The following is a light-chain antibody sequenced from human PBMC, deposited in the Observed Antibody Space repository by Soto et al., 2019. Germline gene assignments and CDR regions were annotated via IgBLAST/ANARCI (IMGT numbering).Light chain of an antibody. CDR1: RGLVASDGNAY. CDR3: MQATQLRT. Sequence: EIVLTQTPLLSPVTLGQPASISCRSSRGLVASDGNAYLTWLHQRPGQPPRPLICKVSQRLSAVTDRFSGSGAGTDFTLHISRVEAEDVGTYFCMQATQLRTFGQGTRLEIK. J-gene: IGKJ5*01. V-gene: IGKV2-24*01. CDR2: KVS.